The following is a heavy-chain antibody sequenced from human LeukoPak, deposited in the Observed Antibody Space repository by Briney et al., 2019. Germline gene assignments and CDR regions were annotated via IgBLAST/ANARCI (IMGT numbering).Heavy chain of an antibody. D-gene: IGHD2-2*01. V-gene: IGHV3-23*01. CDR1: GFTFSSYA. J-gene: IGHJ5*02. CDR3: ANSAGWYQLLPWFDP. CDR2: ISGSGGST. Sequence: GGSLRLSCAASGFTFSSYAMSWVRQAPGKGLEWVSAISGSGGSTYYADSVKGRFTISRDNSKNTLYLQMNSLRAEHTAVYYCANSAGWYQLLPWFDPWGQGTLVTVSS.